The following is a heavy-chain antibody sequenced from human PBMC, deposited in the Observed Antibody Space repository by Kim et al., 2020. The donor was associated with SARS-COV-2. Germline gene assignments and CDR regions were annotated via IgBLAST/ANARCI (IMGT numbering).Heavy chain of an antibody. J-gene: IGHJ4*02. CDR3: AKGTSGYQQERYFDY. D-gene: IGHD5-12*01. Sequence: GGSLRLSCAASGFTFGNYAMAWVRQAPEKGLEWVSAIGASGRSTYYADSVKGRFTISRDDSKNTHYLEMNSLGDEDTATYYCAKGTSGYQQERYFDYWGQGTVVIVSS. V-gene: IGHV3-23*01. CDR2: IGASGRST. CDR1: GFTFGNYA.